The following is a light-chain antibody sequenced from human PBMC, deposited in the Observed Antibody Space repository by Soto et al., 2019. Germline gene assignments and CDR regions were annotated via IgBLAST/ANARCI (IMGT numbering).Light chain of an antibody. V-gene: IGLV2-11*01. CDR2: DVT. CDR1: SSDVGGYNY. Sequence: QSAPTQPRSVSGSPGQSVTISCTGTSSDVGGYNYVSWYEQHPVKAPKLMIYDVTKRPSGVPDRFSGSKSGNTASLTISGLQAEDEADYYCCSYAGSYTWVFGTGTKVTVL. J-gene: IGLJ1*01. CDR3: CSYAGSYTWV.